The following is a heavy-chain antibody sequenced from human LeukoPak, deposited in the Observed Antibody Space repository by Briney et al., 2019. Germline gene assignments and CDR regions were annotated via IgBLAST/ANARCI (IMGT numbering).Heavy chain of an antibody. CDR1: GGSISSGSYY. CDR3: ARGSYMRGYSGYDFIAFNDAFDI. J-gene: IGHJ3*02. D-gene: IGHD5-12*01. Sequence: SQTLSLTCTVSGGSISSGSYYWSWIRQPAGKGLEWIGRIYTSGSTNYNPSLKSRVTISVDTSKNQFSLKLSSVTAADTAVYYCARGSYMRGYSGYDFIAFNDAFDIWGQGTMVTVSS. V-gene: IGHV4-61*02. CDR2: IYTSGST.